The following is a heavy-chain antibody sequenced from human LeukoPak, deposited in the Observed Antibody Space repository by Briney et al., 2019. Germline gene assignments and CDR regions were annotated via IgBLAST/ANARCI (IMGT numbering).Heavy chain of an antibody. CDR3: ARVYRSRITIFGVVIIPSWFDH. V-gene: IGHV4-59*01. D-gene: IGHD3-3*01. J-gene: IGHJ5*02. CDR2: IYYSGST. Sequence: SETLSLTCTVSGGSISSYYWSWIRQPPGKGLAWIGYIYYSGSTNYNPSLKSRVTISLDTSKNQFPLKLSSVTAADTAVYYCARVYRSRITIFGVVIIPSWFDHWGQGTLVTVSS. CDR1: GGSISSYY.